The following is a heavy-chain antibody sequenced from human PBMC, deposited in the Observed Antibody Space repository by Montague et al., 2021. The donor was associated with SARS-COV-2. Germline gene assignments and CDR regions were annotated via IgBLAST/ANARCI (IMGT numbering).Heavy chain of an antibody. CDR3: AREHWENYYDFWSGTNLASDYPYYGMDV. V-gene: IGHV4-38-2*02. CDR1: GYSISDGYY. CDR2: IFQSGTT. Sequence: SETLSLTCTVSGYSISDGYYWVWIRQPPGKGLEWIGNIFQSGTTYYNPXXERRSTMSVDTSKNQFSLKLSSVTAADTAVYYCAREHWENYYDFWSGTNLASDYPYYGMDVWGQGTTVIVSS. J-gene: IGHJ6*02. D-gene: IGHD3-3*01.